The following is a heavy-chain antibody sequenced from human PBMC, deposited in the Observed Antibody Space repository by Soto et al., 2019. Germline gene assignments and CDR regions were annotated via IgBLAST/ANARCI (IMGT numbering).Heavy chain of an antibody. Sequence: GGSLRLSCAASGFTFSSYEMNWVRQAPGKGLEWVSYISSSGSTIYYADSVKGRFTISRDNAKNSLYLQMNSLRAEDTAVYYCATSRGYYDILTGYLPPYYFDYWGQGTLVTVSS. D-gene: IGHD3-9*01. CDR1: GFTFSSYE. CDR3: ATSRGYYDILTGYLPPYYFDY. CDR2: ISSSGSTI. V-gene: IGHV3-48*03. J-gene: IGHJ4*02.